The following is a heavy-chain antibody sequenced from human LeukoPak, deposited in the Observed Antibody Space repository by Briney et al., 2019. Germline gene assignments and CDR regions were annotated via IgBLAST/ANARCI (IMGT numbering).Heavy chain of an antibody. CDR3: ARLQGSGSPTFDY. J-gene: IGHJ4*02. Sequence: SETLSLTCTVSGGSISSRGYYWSWIRQPPGKGLEWIGSIYYSGSTYYNPSLKSRVTISVDTSKNQFSLKVSSVTAADTAVYYCARLQGSGSPTFDYWGQGTLVIVSS. V-gene: IGHV4-39*01. CDR2: IYYSGST. CDR1: GGSISSRGYY. D-gene: IGHD3-10*01.